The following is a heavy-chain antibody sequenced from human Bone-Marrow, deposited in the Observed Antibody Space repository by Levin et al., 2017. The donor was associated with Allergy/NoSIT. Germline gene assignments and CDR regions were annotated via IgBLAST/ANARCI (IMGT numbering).Heavy chain of an antibody. D-gene: IGHD3-9*01. CDR1: GFSLSSSGMC. CDR2: IDWDGVK. J-gene: IGHJ4*02. V-gene: IGHV2-70*17. Sequence: RLSGPTLVKPTQTLTLTCTFSGFSLSSSGMCVSWIRQPPGKALEWLARIDWDGVKFYSPSLETRLTISKDASKSRVGLTMTKLDPVDTATYYCARTGRKYDTLTGYNYYFDYWGQGTLVTVSS. CDR3: ARTGRKYDTLTGYNYYFDY.